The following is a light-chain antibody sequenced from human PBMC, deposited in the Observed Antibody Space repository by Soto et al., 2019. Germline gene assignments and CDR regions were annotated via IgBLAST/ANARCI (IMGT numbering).Light chain of an antibody. V-gene: IGKV3D-15*01. CDR2: SAS. Sequence: EIVMTQSPATLSVSPGERATLSCRASQSVSNKLAWYQQKRGQAPRLLIHSASTRATVIPARFSGSGSGTEFTLTISSLQSEDFAVYYCQQYYNWLTFGGGTEVEI. J-gene: IGKJ4*01. CDR3: QQYYNWLT. CDR1: QSVSNK.